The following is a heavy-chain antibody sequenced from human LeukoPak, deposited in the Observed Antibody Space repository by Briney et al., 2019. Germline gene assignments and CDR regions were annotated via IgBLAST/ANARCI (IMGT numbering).Heavy chain of an antibody. V-gene: IGHV3-21*04. J-gene: IGHJ5*02. D-gene: IGHD4-17*01. Sequence: GGSLRFSCAASGFTFNSYSLSWVRQAPGKGLEWVSSISSDGDYIYYADSLKGRFTISRDNVKNSLYLQMDSLRAEDTAVYYCAKAPGLGVTTWFDPWGQGTLVTVSS. CDR1: GFTFNSYS. CDR3: AKAPGLGVTTWFDP. CDR2: ISSDGDYI.